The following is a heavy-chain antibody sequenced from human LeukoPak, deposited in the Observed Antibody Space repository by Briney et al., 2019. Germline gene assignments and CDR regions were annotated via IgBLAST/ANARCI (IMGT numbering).Heavy chain of an antibody. Sequence: ASVKVSCRASGYTFTSYGISWVRQAPGQGLEWMGWISAYNGNTNYAQKLQGRVTMTTDTSTSTAYMELRSLRSDDTAVYYCARAAMSETTPDIWGQGTMVTVSS. CDR2: ISAYNGNT. J-gene: IGHJ3*02. CDR1: GYTFTSYG. V-gene: IGHV1-18*01. CDR3: ARAAMSETTPDI. D-gene: IGHD4-17*01.